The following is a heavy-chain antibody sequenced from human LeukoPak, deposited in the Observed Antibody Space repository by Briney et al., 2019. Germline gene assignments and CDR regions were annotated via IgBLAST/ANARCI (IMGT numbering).Heavy chain of an antibody. CDR1: GGSISSYY. CDR2: IYTSGST. V-gene: IGHV4-4*07. Sequence: SETLSLTCTVSGGSISSYYWSWIRQPAGKGLEWIGRIYTSGSTNYNPSLKSRVTLSVDTSKNHFSLKLSSVTAADTAVYYCARQAWYYDSSGYYPHYYMDVWGKGTAVTISS. CDR3: ARQAWYYDSSGYYPHYYMDV. D-gene: IGHD3-22*01. J-gene: IGHJ6*03.